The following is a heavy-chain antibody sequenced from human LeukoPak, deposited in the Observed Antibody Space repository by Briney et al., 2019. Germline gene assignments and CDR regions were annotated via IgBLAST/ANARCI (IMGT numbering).Heavy chain of an antibody. Sequence: GGSLRLSCAASGFTFSSYWMHWVRQAPGKGLVWVSRINSDGSSTSYADSVKGRFTISRDNAKNTLYLQMNSLRAEDTAVYYCASPYPHYGTYYYYGMGVWGQGTTVTVSS. CDR2: INSDGSST. D-gene: IGHD4-17*01. CDR3: ASPYPHYGTYYYYGMGV. CDR1: GFTFSSYW. J-gene: IGHJ6*02. V-gene: IGHV3-74*01.